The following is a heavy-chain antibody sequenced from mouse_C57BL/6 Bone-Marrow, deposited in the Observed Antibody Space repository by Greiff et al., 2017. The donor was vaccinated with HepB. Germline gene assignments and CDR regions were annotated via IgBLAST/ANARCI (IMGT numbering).Heavy chain of an antibody. CDR3: EYDGSRRDWYFDV. CDR1: GYTFTDHT. J-gene: IGHJ1*03. CDR2: IYPRDGST. D-gene: IGHD1-1*01. Sequence: VQGVESDAELVKPGASVKISCKVSGYTFTDHTIHWMKQRPEQGLEWIGYIYPRDGSTKYNEKFKGKATLTADKSSSTAYMQLNSLTSEDSAVYFCEYDGSRRDWYFDVWGTGTTVTVSS. V-gene: IGHV1-78*01.